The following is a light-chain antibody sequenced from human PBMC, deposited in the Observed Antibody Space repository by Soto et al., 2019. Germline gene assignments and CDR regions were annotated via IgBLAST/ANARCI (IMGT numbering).Light chain of an antibody. J-gene: IGKJ1*01. CDR3: QQYNHSPT. CDR1: QSINIW. CDR2: EAS. Sequence: DIQMTQSPSTLSASVGDRVTITCRASQSINIWLTWYQQRPGKAPKLLIYEASNLESGVPSRFSGSGSGTEFTLTISSLQSEDFAVYYCQQYNHSPTFGQGTKVDIK. V-gene: IGKV1-5*03.